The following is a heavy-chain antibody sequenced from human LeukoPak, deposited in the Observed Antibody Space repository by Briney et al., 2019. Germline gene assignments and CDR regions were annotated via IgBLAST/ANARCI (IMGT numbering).Heavy chain of an antibody. CDR1: GFTFSSYA. CDR3: AKDRDGNYPNWFDP. J-gene: IGHJ5*02. CDR2: IVASGGST. Sequence: GGSLRLSCAASGFTFSSYAMTWVRQAPGKGLEWVSAIVASGGSTYYADSVKGRFTTSRDNSKNTLYLQMNSLRAKDTAVYYCAKDRDGNYPNWFDPWGQGTLVTVSS. D-gene: IGHD1-7*01. V-gene: IGHV3-23*01.